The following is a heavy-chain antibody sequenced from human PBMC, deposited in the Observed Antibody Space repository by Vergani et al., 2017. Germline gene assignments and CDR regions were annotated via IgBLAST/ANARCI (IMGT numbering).Heavy chain of an antibody. D-gene: IGHD1-1*01. CDR1: GFSLNTAGMR. J-gene: IGHJ4*02. CDR3: ARTVAIVSTRLYFFDY. CDR2: IAWDDAK. Sequence: QVTLRESGPALLKPTQTLTLTCTFSGFSLNTAGMRVSWIRQTPGKALEWLAHIAWDDAKYYRTSLKTRLTISKDTSKNQVVLTMTNMVPVDTATYYCARTVAIVSTRLYFFDYWGQGTLVTVSS. V-gene: IGHV2-70*01.